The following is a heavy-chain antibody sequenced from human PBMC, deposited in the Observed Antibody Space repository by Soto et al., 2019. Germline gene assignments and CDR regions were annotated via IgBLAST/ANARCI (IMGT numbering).Heavy chain of an antibody. CDR1: GVSFSNGGYY. CDR3: AGDSSGFIRIDY. V-gene: IGHV4-31*03. J-gene: IGHJ4*02. CDR2: IYHSGFT. D-gene: IGHD3-22*01. Sequence: SETLSLTCTVSGVSFSNGGYYWSWIRQQPGKGLEWIGYIYHSGFTYYHPSLKSRVSISVDTSKNQFSLELSSVTAADTAVYYCAGDSSGFIRIDYWGQGTLVTVSS.